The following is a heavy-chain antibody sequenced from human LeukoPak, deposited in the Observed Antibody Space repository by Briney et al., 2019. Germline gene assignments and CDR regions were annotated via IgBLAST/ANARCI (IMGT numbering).Heavy chain of an antibody. V-gene: IGHV1-18*01. D-gene: IGHD3-22*01. Sequence: ASVKVSCKASGYTFTSYGISWVRQTPGQGLEWMGWISAYNGNTNYAQKLQGRVTMTTDTSTSTAYMELRSLRSDDTAVYYCARGGGYYYDSSGYQIDYWGQGTLVTVSS. CDR3: ARGGGYYYDSSGYQIDY. CDR1: GYTFTSYG. J-gene: IGHJ4*02. CDR2: ISAYNGNT.